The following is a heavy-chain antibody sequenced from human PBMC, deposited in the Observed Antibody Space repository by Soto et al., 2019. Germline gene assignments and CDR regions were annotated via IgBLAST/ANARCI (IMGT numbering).Heavy chain of an antibody. CDR2: ISSYNDDK. Sequence: GASVKVSFKTTGYTFSSFGVSWVRQAPGHGLEWVGWISSYNDDKKYAQKFQGRVTITKDTSTNTAYMELRSLTSDDTGVYYCARDLLRETWQTNYLDFWSQGTPVTVSS. D-gene: IGHD2-15*01. V-gene: IGHV1-18*01. J-gene: IGHJ4*02. CDR1: GYTFSSFG. CDR3: ARDLLRETWQTNYLDF.